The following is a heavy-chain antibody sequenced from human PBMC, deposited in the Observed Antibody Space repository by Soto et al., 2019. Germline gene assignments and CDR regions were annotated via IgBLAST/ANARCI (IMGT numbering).Heavy chain of an antibody. J-gene: IGHJ6*02. Sequence: GGSLRLSCLASGFSFSDYAMTWVRHVPGRGLEWVASLDGAGGSTYYADSVRGRFTISRDNSQNTLFLQMKRLTVDDTAIYYCAAPRDEYGSGVSWFTYGMDIWGQGTTVTVSS. V-gene: IGHV3-23*01. CDR1: GFSFSDYA. D-gene: IGHD3-10*01. CDR2: LDGAGGST. CDR3: AAPRDEYGSGVSWFTYGMDI.